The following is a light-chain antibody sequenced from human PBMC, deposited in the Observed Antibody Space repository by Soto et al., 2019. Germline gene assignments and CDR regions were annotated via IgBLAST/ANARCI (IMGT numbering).Light chain of an antibody. CDR2: GAS. Sequence: EIVLTQSPGTLSLSPGERATLSCRASQSVSSSYLAWYQQKPGQAPRLLIYGASSRATGIPDRFSGSGSGPAFDVTISRREPADFAVYYCHQYDRSPLTFGGGNKVEIK. V-gene: IGKV3-20*01. CDR1: QSVSSSY. J-gene: IGKJ4*01. CDR3: HQYDRSPLT.